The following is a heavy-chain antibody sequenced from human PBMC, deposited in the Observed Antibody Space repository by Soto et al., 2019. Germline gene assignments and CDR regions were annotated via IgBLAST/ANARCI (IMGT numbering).Heavy chain of an antibody. D-gene: IGHD2-21*02. CDR3: AKGVVVTAYYGMDV. Sequence: GGSLRLSCAASGFTFSSYGMHWVRQAPGKGLEWVAVISYDGSNKYYADSVKGRFTISRDNSKNTLYLQMNSLRAEDTAVYYCAKGVVVTAYYGMDVWGQGTTVTVSS. J-gene: IGHJ6*02. CDR2: ISYDGSNK. CDR1: GFTFSSYG. V-gene: IGHV3-30*18.